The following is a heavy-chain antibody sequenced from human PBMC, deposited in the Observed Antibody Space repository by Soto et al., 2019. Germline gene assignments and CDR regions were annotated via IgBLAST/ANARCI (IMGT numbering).Heavy chain of an antibody. CDR2: INDSGST. D-gene: IGHD3-16*01. CDR1: GGSFSGYY. Sequence: SETLSLTCAVYGGSFSGYYCSWIRQPPWKGLEWIGEINDSGSTTYNPSLKSRVTILLDTSKNQFSLKLSSVTAADTAVYFCARGRRELWLGTYKWFDPWGQGTLVTVSS. J-gene: IGHJ5*02. CDR3: ARGRRELWLGTYKWFDP. V-gene: IGHV4-34*01.